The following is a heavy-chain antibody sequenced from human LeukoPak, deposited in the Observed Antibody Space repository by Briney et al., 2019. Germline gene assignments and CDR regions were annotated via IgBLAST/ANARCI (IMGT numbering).Heavy chain of an antibody. J-gene: IGHJ4*02. CDR1: GYHFTYW. CDR3: ASARHGDYVWDY. V-gene: IGHV5-51*01. D-gene: IGHD4-17*01. CDR2: IYSGDSHT. Sequence: KGGESLKISCKGSGYHFTYWIGWVRQMPGKGREWMGIIYSGDSHTKYSPSFQGRVTISADKSISTAYLQWSSLEASDTAMYYCASARHGDYVWDYWGQGTLVTVSS.